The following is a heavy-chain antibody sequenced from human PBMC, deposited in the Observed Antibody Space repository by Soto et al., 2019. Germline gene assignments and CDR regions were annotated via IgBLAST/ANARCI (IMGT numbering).Heavy chain of an antibody. CDR1: GGSISSSSYY. J-gene: IGHJ5*02. CDR3: ARLRRDIVVVPAAIWFDP. D-gene: IGHD2-2*01. V-gene: IGHV4-39*01. CDR2: IYYSGST. Sequence: PSETLSLTCTVSGGSISSSSYYWGWIRQPPGKGLEWIGSIYYSGSTYYNPSLKSRVTISVDTSKNQFSLKLSSVTAADTAVYYCARLRRDIVVVPAAIWFDPWGQGTLVTVS.